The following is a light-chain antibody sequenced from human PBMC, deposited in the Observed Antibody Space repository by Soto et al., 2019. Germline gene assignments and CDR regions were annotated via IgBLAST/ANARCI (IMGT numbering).Light chain of an antibody. V-gene: IGLV1-44*01. J-gene: IGLJ3*02. CDR1: SSNIGSNT. Sequence: QSVLTQPPSASGSRGQRVTISCSGSSSNIGSNTVNWYQQLPGTAPKLLIFSNNQRPSGVPDRFSGSKSGTSASLAISGLQSEDEADYYCAAWDDNLNGVMFGGGTQLTVL. CDR3: AAWDDNLNGVM. CDR2: SNN.